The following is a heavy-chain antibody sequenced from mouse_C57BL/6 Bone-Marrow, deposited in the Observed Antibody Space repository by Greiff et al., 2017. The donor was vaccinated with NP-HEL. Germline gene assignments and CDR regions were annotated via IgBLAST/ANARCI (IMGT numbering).Heavy chain of an antibody. CDR1: GYTFTDYY. CDR2: INPNNGGT. Sequence: EVQLQQSGPELVKPGASVKISCKASGYTFTDYYMNWVKQSHGKSLEWIGDINPNNGGTSYNQRFKGKATLTVDKSSSTAYMELRSLTSEDSAVYYCARRTTVVATNFDVWGTGTTVTGSS. D-gene: IGHD1-1*01. CDR3: ARRTTVVATNFDV. V-gene: IGHV1-26*01. J-gene: IGHJ1*03.